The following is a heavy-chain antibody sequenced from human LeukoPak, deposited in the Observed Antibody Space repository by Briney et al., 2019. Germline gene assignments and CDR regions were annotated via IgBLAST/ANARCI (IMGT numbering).Heavy chain of an antibody. CDR2: IIPILDIA. Sequence: SVKVSCKASGGTFSSYGISWVRQAPGQGLEWMGRIIPILDIANSAQKFQGRVTITADKSASTAYMELSSLRSEDTALYYCARYWSLDTSGPFAYWGQGTLVTVSS. CDR1: GGTFSSYG. D-gene: IGHD3-22*01. J-gene: IGHJ4*02. V-gene: IGHV1-69*04. CDR3: ARYWSLDTSGPFAY.